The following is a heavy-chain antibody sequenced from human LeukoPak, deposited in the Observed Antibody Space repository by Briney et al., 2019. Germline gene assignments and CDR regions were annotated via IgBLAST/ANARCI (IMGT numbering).Heavy chain of an antibody. CDR1: GFPFSSYA. D-gene: IGHD5-12*01. CDR3: ARGYTYHFDY. CDR2: IGSDGKT. V-gene: IGHV3-69-1*01. Sequence: PGGSLRLSCEASGFPFSSYAMTWVRQAPGKGLEWVSSIGSDGKTHYSESVKGRFVISRDNDKDSLYLQMSSLRDEDTAVYYCARGYTYHFDYWGQGILVTVSS. J-gene: IGHJ4*02.